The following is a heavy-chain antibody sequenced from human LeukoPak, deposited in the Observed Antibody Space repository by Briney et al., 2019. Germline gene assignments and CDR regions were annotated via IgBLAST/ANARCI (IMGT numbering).Heavy chain of an antibody. CDR1: GGSISSYY. CDR3: ARAAAPYYYYMDV. V-gene: IGHV4-59*01. D-gene: IGHD6-13*01. Sequence: SETLSLTCTVSGGSISSYYWSWIRQPPGKGLEWIGYIYYSGCTNYNPSLKSRVTISVDTSKNQFSLKLSSVTAADTAVYYCARAAAPYYYYMDVWDKGTTVTVSS. CDR2: IYYSGCT. J-gene: IGHJ6*03.